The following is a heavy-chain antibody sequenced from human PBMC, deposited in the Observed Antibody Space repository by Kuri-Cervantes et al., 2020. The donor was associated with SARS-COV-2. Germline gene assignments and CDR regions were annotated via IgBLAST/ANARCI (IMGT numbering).Heavy chain of an antibody. V-gene: IGHV3-74*01. CDR3: VVAATTNYYYYGMDV. Sequence: GESLKISCAASGFTFSGHWIHWVRQAPGKGLVWVSRINPDGSYTNNADSVKGRFTISRDNAKNSLYLQMNSLRAEDTAVYYCVVAATTNYYYYGMDVWGQGTTVTVSS. J-gene: IGHJ6*02. CDR1: GFTFSGHW. CDR2: INPDGSYT. D-gene: IGHD2-15*01.